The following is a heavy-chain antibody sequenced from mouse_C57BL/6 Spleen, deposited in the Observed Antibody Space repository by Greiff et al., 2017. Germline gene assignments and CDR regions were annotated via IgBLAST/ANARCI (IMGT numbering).Heavy chain of an antibody. V-gene: IGHV2-6-1*01. CDR2: IWSDGST. J-gene: IGHJ4*01. D-gene: IGHD2-5*01. CDR3: ARHYSNPHYYAMDY. CDR1: GFSLTSYG. Sequence: QVQLQQSGPGLVAPSQSLSITCTVSGFSLTSYGVHWVRQPPGKGLEWLVVIWSDGSTTYNSALKSRLSISKDNSKSQVFLKMNSLQTDDTAMYYCARHYSNPHYYAMDYWGQGTSVTVSS.